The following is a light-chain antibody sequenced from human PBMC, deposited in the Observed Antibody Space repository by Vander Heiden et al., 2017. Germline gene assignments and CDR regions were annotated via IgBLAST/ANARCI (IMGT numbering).Light chain of an antibody. CDR2: AAS. J-gene: IGKJ1*01. CDR3: QQSYSTPRT. V-gene: IGKV1-39*01. CDR1: QSISSY. Sequence: DIQMTQSPSSLSASVGDRVTIPCRASQSISSYLNWYQQKPGKAPKLLIYAASIFQSGVPSRFSVSGSGTDFTLTISSLQPEDFATYYCQQSYSTPRTFGQGTKVEIK.